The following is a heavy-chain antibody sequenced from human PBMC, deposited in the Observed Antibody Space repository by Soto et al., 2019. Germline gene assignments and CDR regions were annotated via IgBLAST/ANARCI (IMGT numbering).Heavy chain of an antibody. CDR3: ARDQNILTGYPDSKYYYYGMDV. D-gene: IGHD3-9*01. V-gene: IGHV1-18*01. CDR2: ISAYNGNT. J-gene: IGHJ6*02. CDR1: GYTFTSYG. Sequence: ASVKVSCKASGYTFTSYGIRWVRQAPGQGLEWMGWISAYNGNTNYAQKLQGRVTMTTDTSTSTAYMELSSLRSEDTAVYYCARDQNILTGYPDSKYYYYGMDVWGQGTTVTVSS.